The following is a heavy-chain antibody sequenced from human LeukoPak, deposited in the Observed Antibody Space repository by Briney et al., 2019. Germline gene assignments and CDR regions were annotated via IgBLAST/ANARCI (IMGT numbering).Heavy chain of an antibody. CDR1: GFTLSSYA. Sequence: PGGSLRLSCTASGFTLSSYAMSWVRQAPGKGLEWVSAISGSGGSTYYADSMKGRFTISRDNFKNTLYLQMNSLRAEDTAVYYCATICPLSDFWSGKYYFDYWGQGTLVTVAS. CDR3: ATICPLSDFWSGKYYFDY. CDR2: ISGSGGST. J-gene: IGHJ4*02. D-gene: IGHD3-3*01. V-gene: IGHV3-23*01.